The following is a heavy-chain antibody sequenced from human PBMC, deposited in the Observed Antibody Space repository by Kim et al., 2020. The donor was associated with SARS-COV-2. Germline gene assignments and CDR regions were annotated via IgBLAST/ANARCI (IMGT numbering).Heavy chain of an antibody. CDR1: GFTFSSYA. CDR3: AKETGGIAAPYYYYGMDV. Sequence: GGSLRLSCAASGFTFSSYAMHWVRQAPGKGLEWVAVIWYDGSNKYYADSVKGRFTISRDNSKNTLYLQMNSLRAEDTAVYYCAKETGGIAAPYYYYGMDVWGQGTTVTVSS. V-gene: IGHV3-33*06. J-gene: IGHJ6*02. CDR2: IWYDGSNK. D-gene: IGHD6-13*01.